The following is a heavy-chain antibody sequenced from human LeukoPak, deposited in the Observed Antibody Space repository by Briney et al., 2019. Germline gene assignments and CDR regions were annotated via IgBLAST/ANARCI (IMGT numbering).Heavy chain of an antibody. CDR2: IYYTGAT. J-gene: IGHJ4*02. D-gene: IGHD5-18*01. CDR3: ARAGYSYGTGYYFDY. V-gene: IGHV4-59*01. Sequence: SETLSLTCTVSGGSISSYYWSWIRLLPGKGLEWIGYIYYTGATYYNPSLKSRVTISLDTSKNQFSLKLSSVTAADAAVYYCARAGYSYGTGYYFDYWGQGALVTVSS. CDR1: GGSISSYY.